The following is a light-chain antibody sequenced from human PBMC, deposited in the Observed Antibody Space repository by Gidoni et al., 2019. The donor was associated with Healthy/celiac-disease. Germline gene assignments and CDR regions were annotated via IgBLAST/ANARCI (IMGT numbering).Light chain of an antibody. J-gene: IGKJ3*01. CDR2: GAS. CDR1: QSVSSSY. Sequence: EIVLTQSPGTLSLSPGERATLSCRASQSVSSSYLAWYQQKPGQAPRLLIYGASSRATGIPDFTLTISRLEPEDFAVYYCQQYGSSLLFGPXTKVDIK. CDR3: QQYGSSLL. V-gene: IGKV3-20*01.